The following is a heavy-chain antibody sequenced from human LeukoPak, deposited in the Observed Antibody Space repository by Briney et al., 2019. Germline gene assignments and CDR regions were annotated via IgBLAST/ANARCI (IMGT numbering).Heavy chain of an antibody. CDR2: INHSGST. D-gene: IGHD7-27*01. CDR1: GGSFSGYY. Sequence: SETLSLTCAVYGGSFSGYYWSWIRQPPGKGLEWIGEINHSGSTNYNPSLKSRVTIPVDTSKNQFSLKLSSVTAADTAVYYCARGISTSGGFDPWGQGTLVTVSS. J-gene: IGHJ5*02. V-gene: IGHV4-34*01. CDR3: ARGISTSGGFDP.